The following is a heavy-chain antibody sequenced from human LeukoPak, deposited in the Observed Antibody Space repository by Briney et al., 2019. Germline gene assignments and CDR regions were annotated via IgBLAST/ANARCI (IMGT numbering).Heavy chain of an antibody. V-gene: IGHV3-48*03. J-gene: IGHJ4*02. D-gene: IGHD4-23*01. CDR3: ARVLGQLPPQ. CDR1: GFTFSSFE. CDR2: ISSGGSSK. Sequence: GGSLRLSCAASGFTFSSFEMNWVRQAPGKGLEWVSYISSGGSSKYYADSVKGRFTISRDNSMNTLFLQMNSLGPEDTAVYYCARVLGQLPPQWGQGTLVTVSS.